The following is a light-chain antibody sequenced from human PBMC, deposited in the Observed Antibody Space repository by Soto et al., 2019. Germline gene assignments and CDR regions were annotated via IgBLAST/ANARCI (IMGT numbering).Light chain of an antibody. CDR1: SSNIGAGYD. Sequence: QSVLTQPPSVSGAPGQRVTISCTGSSSNIGAGYDVHWYQQLPGTAPKLLIYGNSKRPSGVPDRFSGSKSGTSASLAITWLHAEDEADYYCQSYDSILSGSVFGTGTKVTVL. CDR2: GNS. V-gene: IGLV1-40*01. J-gene: IGLJ1*01. CDR3: QSYDSILSGSV.